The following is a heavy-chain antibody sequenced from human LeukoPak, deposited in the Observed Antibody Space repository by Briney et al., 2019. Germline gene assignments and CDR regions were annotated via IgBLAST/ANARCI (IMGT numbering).Heavy chain of an antibody. J-gene: IGHJ4*02. V-gene: IGHV3-21*01. CDR3: ARGGGGGLDY. CDR2: ISSSSSYI. Sequence: GGSLRLSCEASGFTFSTYSMNWVRQAPGKGLEWVSSISSSSSYIYYADSVKGRFTISRDNAKNSLYLQMNSLRAEGTAVYYCARGGGGGLDYWGQGTLVTVSS. CDR1: GFTFSTYS. D-gene: IGHD2-15*01.